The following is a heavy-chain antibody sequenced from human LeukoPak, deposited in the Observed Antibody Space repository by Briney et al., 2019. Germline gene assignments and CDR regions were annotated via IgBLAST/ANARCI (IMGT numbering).Heavy chain of an antibody. V-gene: IGHV3-23*01. Sequence: GGSLRLSCAASGFTFSSYAMSWVRQAPGKGLEWVSAISGSGGSTYYADSVKGRFTISRDNSKNTLYLQMNSPRAEDTAVYYCVRKGAVPILYYFDYWGQGTLVTVSS. J-gene: IGHJ4*02. CDR3: VRKGAVPILYYFDY. D-gene: IGHD6-19*01. CDR2: ISGSGGST. CDR1: GFTFSSYA.